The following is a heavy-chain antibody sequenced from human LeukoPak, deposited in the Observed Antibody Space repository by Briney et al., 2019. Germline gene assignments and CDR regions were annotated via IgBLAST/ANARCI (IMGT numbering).Heavy chain of an antibody. CDR2: NCHSGST. CDR1: GGSFSGYY. V-gene: IGHV4-34*01. D-gene: IGHD6-19*01. J-gene: IGHJ4*02. Sequence: PSETLFLTCAVYGGSFSGYYCSWIRQPRGKVLEWIEDNCHSGSTNYNPSLQSQVTISVDTSKNQFSLKLSSVTAADTAVYYCARFGRVLVPVAGTWSQGSTYFDYWGQGTLVTVSS. CDR3: ARFGRVLVPVAGTWSQGSTYFDY.